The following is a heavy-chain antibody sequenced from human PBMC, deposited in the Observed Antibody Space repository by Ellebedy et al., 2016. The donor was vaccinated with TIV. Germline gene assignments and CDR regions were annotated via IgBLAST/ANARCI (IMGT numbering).Heavy chain of an antibody. Sequence: MPSETLSLTCTVSGYSISSGYYWGWIRQPPGKGLEWIGSIYHSGSTYYNPSLKSRVTISVDTSKNQFSLKLSSVTAADTAVYYCARNKYRRYFDLWGRGTLVTVSS. V-gene: IGHV4-38-2*02. D-gene: IGHD6-6*01. CDR2: IYHSGST. CDR1: GYSISSGYY. J-gene: IGHJ2*01. CDR3: ARNKYRRYFDL.